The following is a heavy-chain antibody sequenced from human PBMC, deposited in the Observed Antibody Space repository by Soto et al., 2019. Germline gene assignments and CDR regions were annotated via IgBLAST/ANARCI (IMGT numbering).Heavy chain of an antibody. Sequence: ASVKVSGKASGYTFTSYGISWVRQAPGQGLEWMGWISAYNGNTNYAQKLQGRVTMITDTSTSTAYMELRSLRSDDTAVYYCARVWSYCSGGSCYSYYGMDVWCQGTTVTASS. CDR2: ISAYNGNT. J-gene: IGHJ6*02. CDR1: GYTFTSYG. V-gene: IGHV1-18*01. D-gene: IGHD2-15*01. CDR3: ARVWSYCSGGSCYSYYGMDV.